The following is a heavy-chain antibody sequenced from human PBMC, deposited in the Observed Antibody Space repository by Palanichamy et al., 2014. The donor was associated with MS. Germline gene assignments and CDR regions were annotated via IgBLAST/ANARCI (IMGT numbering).Heavy chain of an antibody. Sequence: QITLKESGPTLVKPTETLTLTCTFSGFSLTTRPEGVGWIRQPPGKALEWLVFIYWDDDKRYSPSLSSRLTITKDTSKNQVVLTMTNVDPMDTATYYCAHRQFVNGNWNEGNFDYWGQGALVTVSS. CDR1: GFSLTTRPEG. CDR3: AHRQFVNGNWNEGNFDY. D-gene: IGHD1-1*01. V-gene: IGHV2-5*02. CDR2: IYWDDDK. J-gene: IGHJ4*02.